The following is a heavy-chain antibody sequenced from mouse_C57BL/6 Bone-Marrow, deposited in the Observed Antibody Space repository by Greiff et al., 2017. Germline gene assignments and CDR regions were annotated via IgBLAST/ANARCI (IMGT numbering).Heavy chain of an antibody. Sequence: EVKLQESGAELVRPGSSVKMSCKTSGYTFTSYGINWVKQRPGQGLAWIGYIYIGNGYTESNEQFKGKATLTSDTSSSTAYMQLSSLTSEDSAIYFCAREFAYWGQGTLVTVSA. CDR2: IYIGNGYT. CDR1: GYTFTSYG. J-gene: IGHJ3*01. CDR3: AREFAY. V-gene: IGHV1-58*01.